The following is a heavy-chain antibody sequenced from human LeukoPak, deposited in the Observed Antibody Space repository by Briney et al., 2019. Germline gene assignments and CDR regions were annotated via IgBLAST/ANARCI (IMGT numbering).Heavy chain of an antibody. J-gene: IGHJ4*02. Sequence: PSETLSLTCTVSGGSISSYYWSWIRQPAGKGLEWIGRIYTSGSTNYNPSLKSRVTMSVDTSKNQFSLKLSSVTAADTAVYYCARNPRGFGKYYFDYWGQGTLVTVSS. V-gene: IGHV4-4*07. CDR1: GGSISSYY. D-gene: IGHD3-22*01. CDR2: IYTSGST. CDR3: ARNPRGFGKYYFDY.